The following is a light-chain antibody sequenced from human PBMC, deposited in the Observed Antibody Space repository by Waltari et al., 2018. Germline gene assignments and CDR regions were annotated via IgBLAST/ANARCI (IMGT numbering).Light chain of an antibody. J-gene: IGKJ1*01. CDR2: DAS. Sequence: EIVLTQSPATLSLSPGERATLSCRARQSVSSYLAWYQQKPGQAPRLLIYDASNRATGIPARFSGSGSGTDFTLTISSLEPEDFATYYCQQLNSYPRTFGQGTKVEIK. CDR3: QQLNSYPRT. CDR1: QSVSSY. V-gene: IGKV3-11*01.